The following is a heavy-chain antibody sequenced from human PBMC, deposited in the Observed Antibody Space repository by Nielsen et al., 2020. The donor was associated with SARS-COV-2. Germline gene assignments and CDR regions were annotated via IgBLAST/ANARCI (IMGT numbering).Heavy chain of an antibody. J-gene: IGHJ6*02. V-gene: IGHV1-2*02. Sequence: ASVKVSCKASGYTFTSYDINWVRQATGQGLEWMGWINPNSGGTNYAQKFQGRVTMTRDTSISTAYMELSRLRSDDTAVYYCARDYVAAAGTYYYYYGMDVWGQGTTVTVSS. CDR2: INPNSGGT. D-gene: IGHD6-13*01. CDR3: ARDYVAAAGTYYYYYGMDV. CDR1: GYTFTSYD.